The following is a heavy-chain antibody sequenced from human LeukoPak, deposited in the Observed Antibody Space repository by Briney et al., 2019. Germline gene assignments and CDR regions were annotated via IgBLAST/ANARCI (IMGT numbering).Heavy chain of an antibody. D-gene: IGHD1-26*01. V-gene: IGHV1-46*01. Sequence: ASVKVSCKASGYTFTSYYMHWVRQAPGQGLEWMGIINPSGGSTSYAQKFQGRVTMTRDTSTSTVYMELSSLRPEDTAVYYCARSRWEPYYFDYWGQGTLVTVSS. J-gene: IGHJ4*02. CDR1: GYTFTSYY. CDR3: ARSRWEPYYFDY. CDR2: INPSGGST.